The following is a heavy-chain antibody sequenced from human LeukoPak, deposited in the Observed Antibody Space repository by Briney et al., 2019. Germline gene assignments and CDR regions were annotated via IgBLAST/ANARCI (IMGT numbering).Heavy chain of an antibody. D-gene: IGHD5-18*01. CDR1: GYSFTSYW. CDR3: ARVSYGLYYYYHGMDV. CDR2: IYLGDSDT. V-gene: IGHV5-51*01. Sequence: GESLKISCKGSGYSFTSYWIGWVRQMPGKGLEWMGIIYLGDSDTRYSPSFQGQVTISADKSISTAYLQWSSLKASDTAMYCCARVSYGLYYYYHGMDVWGQGTTVTVSS. J-gene: IGHJ6*02.